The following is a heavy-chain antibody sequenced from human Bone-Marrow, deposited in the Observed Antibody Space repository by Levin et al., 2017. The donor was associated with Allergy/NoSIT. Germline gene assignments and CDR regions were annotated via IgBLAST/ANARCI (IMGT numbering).Heavy chain of an antibody. J-gene: IGHJ5*02. D-gene: IGHD5-18*01. Sequence: LRLSCTVSGGSINSTVYYWTWIRQLPGKGLEWIGNIYYTGTTNHNPSLRSRVSISVDTSKNQFSLRLTSVTAADTAVYYCARGFHPRGYSPLGFEPWGQGALVTISS. V-gene: IGHV4-31*03. CDR1: GGSINSTVYY. CDR2: IYYTGTT. CDR3: ARGFHPRGYSPLGFEP.